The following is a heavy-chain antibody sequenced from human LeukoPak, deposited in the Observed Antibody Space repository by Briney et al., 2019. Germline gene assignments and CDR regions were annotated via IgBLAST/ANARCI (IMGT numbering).Heavy chain of an antibody. CDR1: GGSISSSSYY. Sequence: SETLSLTCTVSGGSISSSSYYWGWIRQPPGKGLEWIGSIYYSGSTYYNPSLKSRVTISVDTSKNQFSLKLSSVTAADTAVYYCARRNIVVVVAALNGWFDPWGQGTLVTVSA. J-gene: IGHJ5*02. CDR3: ARRNIVVVVAALNGWFDP. D-gene: IGHD2-15*01. V-gene: IGHV4-39*01. CDR2: IYYSGST.